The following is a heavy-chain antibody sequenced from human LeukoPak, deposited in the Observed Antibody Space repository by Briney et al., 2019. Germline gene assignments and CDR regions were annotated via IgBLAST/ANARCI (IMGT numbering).Heavy chain of an antibody. J-gene: IGHJ6*02. Sequence: PGGSLRLSCAASGFTFSSYSMNWVRQAPGKGLEWVSSISSSSSYIYYADSVKGRFTISRDNAKNSLYLQMNRRRAEDTAVYYCARDITTVVTAMDVWGQGTTVTVSS. CDR3: ARDITTVVTAMDV. V-gene: IGHV3-21*01. CDR2: ISSSSSYI. D-gene: IGHD4-23*01. CDR1: GFTFSSYS.